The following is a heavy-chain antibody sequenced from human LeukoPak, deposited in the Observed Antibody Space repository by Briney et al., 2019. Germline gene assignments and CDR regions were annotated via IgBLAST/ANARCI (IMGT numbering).Heavy chain of an antibody. CDR2: ISGSGTNT. CDR3: AKADRADVPSKVDY. J-gene: IGHJ4*02. V-gene: IGHV3-23*01. CDR1: GFSFDTYA. D-gene: IGHD3-10*01. Sequence: GGSLRLSCAASGFSFDTYAMNWVRQAPGKGLGWVSGISGSGTNTYYADSVKGRFTISRDNSKNTLYLQMNSLRAEDTAVYYCAKADRADVPSKVDYWGQGTLVTVSS.